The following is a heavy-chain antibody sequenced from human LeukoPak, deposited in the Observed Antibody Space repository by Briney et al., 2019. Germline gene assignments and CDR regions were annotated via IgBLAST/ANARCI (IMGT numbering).Heavy chain of an antibody. D-gene: IGHD2-2*01. V-gene: IGHV3-7*01. Sequence: PGGSLRLSCAASGFTFSNYWMSWVRQVPGKGLEWVGHIRQDGSEKHYVDSMKGRFTISRDNAKNSLYLQMNSLRAEDTAVYYCARIGYSSSCNDYWGQGTLVTVSS. CDR3: ARIGYSSSCNDY. CDR2: IRQDGSEK. CDR1: GFTFSNYW. J-gene: IGHJ4*02.